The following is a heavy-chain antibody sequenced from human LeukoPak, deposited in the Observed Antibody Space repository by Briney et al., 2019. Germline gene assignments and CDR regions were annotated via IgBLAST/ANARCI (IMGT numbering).Heavy chain of an antibody. CDR1: GGSISSGSYY. V-gene: IGHV4-39*07. CDR2: IYYSGST. Sequence: PSETLSLTCTVSGGSISSGSYYWGWIRQPPGKGLEWIGSIYYSGSTYYNPSLKSRVTISVDTSKNQISLKLSSVTAADTAVYYCASKLPHYGDYVLPNYYYYMDVWGKGTTVTVSS. D-gene: IGHD4-17*01. CDR3: ASKLPHYGDYVLPNYYYYMDV. J-gene: IGHJ6*03.